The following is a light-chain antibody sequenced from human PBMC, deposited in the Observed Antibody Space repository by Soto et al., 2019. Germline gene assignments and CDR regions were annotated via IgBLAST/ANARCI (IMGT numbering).Light chain of an antibody. Sequence: IQMTQSPSTLSASLGDRVTITCRASQSINNRLAWYQQMPGKAPNLLIYDASSLESGVPSRFRGSGSETEFTLTISGLQPDDFATYYCQQFIDWGTFGQGTKVEIK. CDR1: QSINNR. CDR2: DAS. V-gene: IGKV1-5*01. J-gene: IGKJ1*01. CDR3: QQFIDWGT.